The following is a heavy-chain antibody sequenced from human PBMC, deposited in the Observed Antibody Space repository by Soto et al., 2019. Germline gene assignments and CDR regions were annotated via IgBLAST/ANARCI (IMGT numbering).Heavy chain of an antibody. CDR1: GFSVSRNY. CDR3: ATALVWGFGRIFDR. CDR2: IYHTGNT. D-gene: IGHD3-10*01. J-gene: IGHJ4*02. Sequence: EVQLVESGGAQMQPGGSLRLSCAASGFSVSRNYMGWVRQAPGKGLEWVSTIYHTGNTYYADSVKGRFTISRDTSKNTLNLQMTGLRVEDTAVYYCATALVWGFGRIFDRWGQGTLLTVSS. V-gene: IGHV3-53*01.